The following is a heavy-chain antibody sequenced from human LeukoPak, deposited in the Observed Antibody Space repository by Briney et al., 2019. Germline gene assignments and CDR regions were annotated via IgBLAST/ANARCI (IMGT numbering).Heavy chain of an antibody. CDR3: AREDTDWGWYAFDI. CDR2: IWYDGSNK. D-gene: IGHD7-27*01. V-gene: IGHV3-33*01. J-gene: IGHJ3*02. CDR1: GFTFSSYG. Sequence: GGSLRLSCAASGFTFSSYGMHWVRQAPGKGLEWVAVIWYDGSNKYYADSVKGRFTISRDNSKNTLYLQMNSLRAEDTAVYYCAREDTDWGWYAFDIWGQGTMVTVSS.